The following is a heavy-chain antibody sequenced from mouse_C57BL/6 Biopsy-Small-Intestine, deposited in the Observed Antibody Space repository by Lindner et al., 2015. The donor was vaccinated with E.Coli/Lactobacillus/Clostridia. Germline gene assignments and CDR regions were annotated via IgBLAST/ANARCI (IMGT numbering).Heavy chain of an antibody. CDR2: IDPEDGET. Sequence: VQLQESGAELVKPGASVKLSCTASGFSIKDFYIHWVKQRTEQGLEWIGRIDPEDGETKYAPKFQGKATVTADTSSNTAYLHLSSLTSEDTAVYYCARYGNLYYYAMDLWGQGTSVTVSS. CDR1: GFSIKDFY. D-gene: IGHD2-1*01. CDR3: ARYGNLYYYAMDL. V-gene: IGHV14-2*01. J-gene: IGHJ4*01.